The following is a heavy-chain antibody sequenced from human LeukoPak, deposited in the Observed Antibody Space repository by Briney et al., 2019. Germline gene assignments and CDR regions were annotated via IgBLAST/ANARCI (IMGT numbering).Heavy chain of an antibody. CDR3: ARDRPYCSSTSCYEGLDY. Sequence: ASVKVFCKASGYTFTSYAMHWVRQAPGQRLEWMGWINAGNGNTKYSQEFQGRVTITRDTSASTAYMELSSLRSEDMAVYYCARDRPYCSSTSCYEGLDYWGQGTLVTVSS. V-gene: IGHV1-3*03. D-gene: IGHD2-2*01. CDR1: GYTFTSYA. CDR2: INAGNGNT. J-gene: IGHJ4*02.